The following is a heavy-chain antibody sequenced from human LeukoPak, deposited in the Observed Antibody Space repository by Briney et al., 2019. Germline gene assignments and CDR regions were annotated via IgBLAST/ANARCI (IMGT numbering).Heavy chain of an antibody. CDR1: GFTFSSYA. CDR3: AKDLRGDSTMVRGAISGGFDY. CDR2: ISGSGGST. V-gene: IGHV3-23*01. J-gene: IGHJ4*02. D-gene: IGHD3-10*01. Sequence: PGGSLRLSCAASGFTFSSYAMSWVRQAPGKGLEWVSAISGSGGSTYYADSVKGRFTISRDNSKNTLYLQMNSLRAEDTAVYYCAKDLRGDSTMVRGAISGGFDYWGQGTLVTVSS.